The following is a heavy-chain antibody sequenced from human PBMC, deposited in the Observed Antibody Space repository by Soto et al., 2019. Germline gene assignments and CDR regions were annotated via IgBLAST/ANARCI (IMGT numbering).Heavy chain of an antibody. CDR2: INPNSGGT. Sequence: QVQLVQSGAEVKKPGASVKVSCKASGYTFTGYYMHWVRQAPGQGLEWMGWINPNSGGTNYAQKFQGWVTMTRDASISTAYMELSRLRSDDTAVYYCARDLSRGRGYYNNWGQGTLVTVSS. CDR1: GYTFTGYY. V-gene: IGHV1-2*04. D-gene: IGHD3-22*01. J-gene: IGHJ4*02. CDR3: ARDLSRGRGYYNN.